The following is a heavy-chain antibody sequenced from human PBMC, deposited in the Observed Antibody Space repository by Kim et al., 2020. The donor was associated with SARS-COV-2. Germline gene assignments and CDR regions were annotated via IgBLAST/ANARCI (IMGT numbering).Heavy chain of an antibody. Sequence: GGSLRLSYAASGFTFSSFGMHWVRQAPGKGLEWVAVIWYDGSNKYYADSVKGRFTISRDNSRNTLYLQMNSLRAEDTAVYYCAKDEYSSSSWYGPFDSWGQGTLVTVSS. V-gene: IGHV3-33*06. CDR1: GFTFSSFG. D-gene: IGHD6-13*01. J-gene: IGHJ4*02. CDR3: AKDEYSSSSWYGPFDS. CDR2: IWYDGSNK.